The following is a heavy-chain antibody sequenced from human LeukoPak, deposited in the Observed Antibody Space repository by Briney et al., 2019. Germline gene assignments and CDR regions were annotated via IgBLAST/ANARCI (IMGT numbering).Heavy chain of an antibody. J-gene: IGHJ4*02. V-gene: IGHV3-30-3*01. CDR3: ARDLSGSYMSDY. CDR2: ISHDRSNS. D-gene: IGHD3-10*01. Sequence: GGSLRLSCAASGFTFSNYAMHWARQAPGKGLEWVAFISHDRSNSCHADSVKGRFTISGDNSKNTLYLQMNSLTDEDTAVYYCARDLSGSYMSDYWGQGTLVTVSS. CDR1: GFTFSNYA.